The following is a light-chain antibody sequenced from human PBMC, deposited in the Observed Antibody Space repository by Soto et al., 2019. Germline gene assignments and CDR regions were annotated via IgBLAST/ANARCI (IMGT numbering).Light chain of an antibody. CDR1: QSVSSN. Sequence: EIVMTQSPATLSVSPGERATLSCRASQSVSSNLACFHQKPGQAPRLLIYGASNRATGIPDMLSGCGSRTYFTLTIITLQSEEFAVYAFQHYNKWPARITFGQGTRVEIK. CDR2: GAS. CDR3: QHYNKWPARIT. J-gene: IGKJ5*01. V-gene: IGKV3-15*01.